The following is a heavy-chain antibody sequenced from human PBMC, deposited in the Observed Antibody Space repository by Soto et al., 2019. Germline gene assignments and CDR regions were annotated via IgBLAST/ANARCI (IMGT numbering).Heavy chain of an antibody. Sequence: QVQLVQSGAEVKKPGASVKVSCKASGYTFTSYDINWVRQATGQGLEWMGWMNPNSGNTGYAQKFQGRVTMTRNTSISRAQKELSSLKSVGTAVEYRARGKGATGSKWFHPWGPGTLVTVSS. CDR1: GYTFTSYD. J-gene: IGHJ5*02. D-gene: IGHD1-26*01. CDR2: MNPNSGNT. CDR3: ARGKGATGSKWFHP. V-gene: IGHV1-8*01.